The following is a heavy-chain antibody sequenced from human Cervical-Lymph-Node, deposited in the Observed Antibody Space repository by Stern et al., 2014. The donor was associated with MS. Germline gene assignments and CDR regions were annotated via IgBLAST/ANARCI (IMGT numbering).Heavy chain of an antibody. CDR3: ARDGSVMTTVTPNWFDP. V-gene: IGHV3-33*01. J-gene: IGHJ5*02. D-gene: IGHD4-11*01. Sequence: VQLVESGGGVVQPGRSLRLSCAASGFTFSSYGMHWVRQAPGKGLEWVAVIWYDGSNKYYADSVKGRFTISRDNSKNTLYLQMNSLRAEDTAVYYCARDGSVMTTVTPNWFDPWGQGTLVTVSS. CDR2: IWYDGSNK. CDR1: GFTFSSYG.